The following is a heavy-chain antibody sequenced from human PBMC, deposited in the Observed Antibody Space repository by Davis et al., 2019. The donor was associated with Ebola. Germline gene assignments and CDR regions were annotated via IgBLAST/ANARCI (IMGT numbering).Heavy chain of an antibody. Sequence: PGGSLRLSCTASGFTFGDYAMSWVRQAPGKGLEWVGFVRIKTYGGTTEYAASVRGRFTISRDDSKSIAYLQMNSLKTEDTAVYYCTRGGLQYIDWGQGTLVTVSS. V-gene: IGHV3-49*04. CDR1: GFTFGDYA. CDR2: VRIKTYGGTT. CDR3: TRGGLQYID. D-gene: IGHD4-11*01. J-gene: IGHJ4*02.